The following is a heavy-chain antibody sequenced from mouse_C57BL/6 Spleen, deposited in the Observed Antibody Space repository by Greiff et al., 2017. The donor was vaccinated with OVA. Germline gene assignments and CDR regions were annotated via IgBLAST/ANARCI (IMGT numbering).Heavy chain of an antibody. CDR1: GFTFSDYY. J-gene: IGHJ2*01. D-gene: IGHD1-2*01. V-gene: IGHV5-16*01. Sequence: EVKVVESEGGLVQPGSSMKLSCTASGFTFSDYYMAWVRQVPEKGLEWVANINYDGSSTYYLDSLKSRFIISRDNAKNILYMQLSSMKSEDTATYDCARERVDGHYGFDYWGQGTTLTVSS. CDR2: INYDGSST. CDR3: ARERVDGHYGFDY.